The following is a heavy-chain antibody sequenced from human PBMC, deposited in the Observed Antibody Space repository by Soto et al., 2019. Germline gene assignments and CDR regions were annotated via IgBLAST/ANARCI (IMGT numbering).Heavy chain of an antibody. CDR2: ISGSGGST. V-gene: IGHV3-23*01. Sequence: EVQLLESGGGLVQPGGSLRLSCAASGFTFSSYAMSWVRQAPGTGLEWVSAISGSGGSTYYADSVKGRFTISSDNSKNTLYLQMTSLRAEDTAVYYCAKDQGIYDFWSCYSYYFDNWGQGTLVTVSS. CDR1: GFTFSSYA. D-gene: IGHD3-3*01. CDR3: AKDQGIYDFWSCYSYYFDN. J-gene: IGHJ4*02.